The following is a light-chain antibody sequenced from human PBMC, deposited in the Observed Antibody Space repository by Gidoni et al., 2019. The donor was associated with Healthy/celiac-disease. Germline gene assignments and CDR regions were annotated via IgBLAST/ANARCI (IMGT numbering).Light chain of an antibody. V-gene: IGKV3-20*01. J-gene: IGKJ3*01. CDR1: QSVSSSY. CDR3: QQYGSSLL. CDR2: GAS. Sequence: EIVLTQSPGTLSLSPGERATLSCRASQSVSSSYLAWYQQKPGHAPRLLIYGASSRATGIPDRFSGSGSGTDFTLTISRLEPEVFAVYYCQQYGSSLLFGPGTKVDIK.